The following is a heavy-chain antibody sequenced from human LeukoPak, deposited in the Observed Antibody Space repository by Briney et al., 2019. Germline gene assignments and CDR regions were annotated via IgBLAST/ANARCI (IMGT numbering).Heavy chain of an antibody. CDR2: ITASGGNT. CDR3: AKGNGYSYGRYYFDY. Sequence: GGSPRLSCAASGFTFSSYAMGWVRQAPGKGLEWVSAITASGGNTYYADSVKGRFTISRDNSKNTLYLQVNSLRAEDTAVYYCAKGNGYSYGRYYFDYWGQGTLVTVSS. V-gene: IGHV3-23*01. CDR1: GFTFSSYA. D-gene: IGHD5-18*01. J-gene: IGHJ4*02.